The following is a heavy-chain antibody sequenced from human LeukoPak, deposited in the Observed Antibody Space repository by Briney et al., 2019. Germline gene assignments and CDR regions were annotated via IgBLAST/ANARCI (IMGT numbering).Heavy chain of an antibody. CDR3: AKDRRGIVAAGKFDY. J-gene: IGHJ4*02. CDR2: ISYDGSNK. CDR1: GFTFSNYW. D-gene: IGHD6-13*01. V-gene: IGHV3-30*18. Sequence: GGSLRLSCAASGFTFSNYWMNWVRQAPGKGLEWVAVISYDGSNKYYADSVKGRFTISRDNSKNTLYLQMNSLRAEDTAVYYCAKDRRGIVAAGKFDYWGQGTLVTVSS.